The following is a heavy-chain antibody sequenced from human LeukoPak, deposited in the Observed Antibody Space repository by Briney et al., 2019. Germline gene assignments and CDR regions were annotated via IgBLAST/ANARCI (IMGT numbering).Heavy chain of an antibody. V-gene: IGHV3-74*01. CDR1: GFTFSSYW. CDR3: ARVGGYGDYWRSVDY. J-gene: IGHJ4*02. CDR2: IASDGSST. Sequence: GGSLRLSCAASGFTFSSYWMNWVRQAPGKGLVWVSRIASDGSSTTYADSVKGRFTISRDNAKNSLYLQMNSLRDEDTAVYYCARVGGYGDYWRSVDYWGQGTLVTVSS. D-gene: IGHD4-17*01.